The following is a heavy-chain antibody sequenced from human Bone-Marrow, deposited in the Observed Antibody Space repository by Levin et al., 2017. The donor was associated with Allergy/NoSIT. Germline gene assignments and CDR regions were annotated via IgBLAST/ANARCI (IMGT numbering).Heavy chain of an antibody. CDR2: IRSKLYGGAP. V-gene: IGHV3-49*03. Sequence: GGSLRLSCTTSGFTFGDHGMGWFRQAPGKGLEWVAFIRSKLYGGAPEYAASVEGRFTISRDDSKSIAYLQMNSLKTEDTAMYYCSRDLPEYYYGSVSSPYMDVWGKGTTVTVSS. J-gene: IGHJ6*03. D-gene: IGHD3-10*01. CDR1: GFTFGDHG. CDR3: SRDLPEYYYGSVSSPYMDV.